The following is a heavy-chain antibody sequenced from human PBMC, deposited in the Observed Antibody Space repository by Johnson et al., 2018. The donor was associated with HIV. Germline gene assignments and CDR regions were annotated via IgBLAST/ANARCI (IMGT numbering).Heavy chain of an antibody. D-gene: IGHD4-11*01. J-gene: IGHJ3*02. Sequence: EQLVESGGSVVRPGGSLRLSCAASGFTFDDYGMSWVRQGSGKGLEWVSGIHWNGGTTGYGDSVKGRFTISRDNAKNSLYLVMKSLRDEDTALYYCARVGYSNYGGGAFDIWGQGTMVTVSS. CDR1: GFTFDDYG. CDR3: ARVGYSNYGGGAFDI. CDR2: IHWNGGTT. V-gene: IGHV3-20*04.